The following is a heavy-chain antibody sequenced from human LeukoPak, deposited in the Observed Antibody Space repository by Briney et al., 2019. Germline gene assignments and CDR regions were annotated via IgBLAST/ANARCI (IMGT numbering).Heavy chain of an antibody. V-gene: IGHV4-30-2*01. D-gene: IGHD1-7*01. CDR2: IYHSGST. CDR3: ARDSGITGTYWP. J-gene: IGHJ5*02. CDR1: GGSISSGDYY. Sequence: SETLSLTCTVSGGSISSGDYYWSWIRQPPGKGLEWIGYIYHSGSTYYNPSLKSRVTISVDTSKNQFSLKLSSVTAADTAVYYCARDSGITGTYWPWGQGTLVTVSS.